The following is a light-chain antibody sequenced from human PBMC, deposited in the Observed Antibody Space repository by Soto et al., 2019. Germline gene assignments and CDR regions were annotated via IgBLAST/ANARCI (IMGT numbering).Light chain of an antibody. CDR2: EVT. CDR3: SSYAGSNNPLLV. CDR1: SSDVGGFNY. J-gene: IGLJ1*01. V-gene: IGLV2-8*01. Sequence: QSVLAQPASASGSPGQSITISCTGTSSDVGGFNYVSWHQQHPGKAPKVIIYEVTKRPSGVPDRFSGSKSANTASLTVSGLQAEDEADYSCSSYAGSNNPLLVFGNGTKVTVL.